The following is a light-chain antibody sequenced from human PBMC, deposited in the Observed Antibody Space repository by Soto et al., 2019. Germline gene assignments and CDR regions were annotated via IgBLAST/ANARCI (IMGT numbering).Light chain of an antibody. J-gene: IGKJ1*01. CDR1: QSVSSSY. Sequence: EIVLPQSPGPLSLSPGERATLSCRASQSVSSSYLAWYQQKGGQAPRLLIYGASSRATGIPDRFSGSGSGIDFPLTISRLEPEDCAVYCCQQYVRSPWTVGQGTKVEIK. V-gene: IGKV3-20*01. CDR3: QQYVRSPWT. CDR2: GAS.